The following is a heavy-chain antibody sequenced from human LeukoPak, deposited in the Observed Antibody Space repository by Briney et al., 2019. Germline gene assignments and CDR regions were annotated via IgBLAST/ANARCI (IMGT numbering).Heavy chain of an antibody. CDR1: GDSVSSNSAA. CDR3: ARGYCRSAICYRYYYYGMDV. D-gene: IGHD2-2*01. V-gene: IGHV6-1*01. CDR2: TYYRSKRYN. J-gene: IGHJ6*02. Sequence: SQTLSLTCAISGDSVSSNSAAWNWIRQSPSRGLEWLGRTYYRSKRYNDYAVSVNSRIPISPESSRKQFCLRLNSVTPEDTSVYCCARGYCRSAICYRYYYYGMDVWGQGTTVTVSS.